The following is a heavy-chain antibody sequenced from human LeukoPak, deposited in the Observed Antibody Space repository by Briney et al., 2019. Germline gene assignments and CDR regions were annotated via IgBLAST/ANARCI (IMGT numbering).Heavy chain of an antibody. Sequence: PGGSLRLSCAASGFTFKTYSMNWVRQAPGKGLEWVALMSYDGSKISYPDSVKGRFTISRDSSKNTLYLQMNSLRVEDTAVYYCAKVDSSTWYAGSIDYWGQGTLVTVSS. CDR2: MSYDGSKI. V-gene: IGHV3-30*18. J-gene: IGHJ4*02. CDR3: AKVDSSTWYAGSIDY. CDR1: GFTFKTYS. D-gene: IGHD2-2*01.